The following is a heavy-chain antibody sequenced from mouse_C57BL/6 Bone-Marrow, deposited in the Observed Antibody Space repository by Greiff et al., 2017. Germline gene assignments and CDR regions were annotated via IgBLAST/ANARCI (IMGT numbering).Heavy chain of an antibody. CDR2: INYDGSST. J-gene: IGHJ1*03. CDR3: AREDRPWYFDV. V-gene: IGHV5-16*01. CDR1: GFTFSDYY. Sequence: EVMLVESEGGLVQPGSSMKLSCTASGFTFSDYYMAWVRQVPEKGLEWVANINYDGSSTYYLDSLKSRFSISRDNAKNILYLQMSSLKSEDTATYYCAREDRPWYFDVWGTGTTVTVSS.